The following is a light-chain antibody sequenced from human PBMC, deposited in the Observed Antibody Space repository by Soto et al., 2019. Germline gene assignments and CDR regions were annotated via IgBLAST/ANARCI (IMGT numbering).Light chain of an antibody. CDR3: CSYAGRYTYV. J-gene: IGLJ1*01. CDR1: SSDVGGYNY. CDR2: DVS. Sequence: ALTQPRSVSGSPGQSVTISCSGTSSDVGGYNYVSWYQQHPGKAPKLMIYDVSKWPSGVPDRFSGSKSGNTASLTISGLQAEDEADYYCCSYAGRYTYVFGTGTKVTVL. V-gene: IGLV2-11*01.